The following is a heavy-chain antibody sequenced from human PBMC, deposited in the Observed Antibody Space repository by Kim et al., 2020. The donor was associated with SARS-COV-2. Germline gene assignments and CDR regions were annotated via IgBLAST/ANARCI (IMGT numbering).Heavy chain of an antibody. V-gene: IGHV4-39*07. J-gene: IGHJ5*02. CDR2: IYYSGST. CDR3: ASDLGVVMGNLGWFDP. Sequence: SETLSLTCTVSGGSISSSSYYWGRIRQPPGKGLEWIGGIYYSGSTYYNPFLKSRVTISVDTSKNQFSLKLSPVTAADTAVYYCASDLGVVMGNLGWFDPWGQGTLVTISS. D-gene: IGHD3-3*01. CDR1: GGSISSSSYY.